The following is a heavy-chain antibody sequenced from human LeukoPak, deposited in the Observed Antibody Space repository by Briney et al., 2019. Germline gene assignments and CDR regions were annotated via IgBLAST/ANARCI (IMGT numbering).Heavy chain of an antibody. CDR2: TYYRSKWYN. Sequence: PSQTLSLTCAISKDSVSSNSAAWNWLKQSPSRRLEWLGRTYYRSKWYNDYAVSVKSRITINPDTSKNQFSLQLNSVTPEDTAVYYCARSPPRGSGSYFGFGYWGQGTLVNVSS. D-gene: IGHD1-26*01. CDR1: KDSVSSNSAA. CDR3: ARSPPRGSGSYFGFGY. J-gene: IGHJ4*02. V-gene: IGHV6-1*01.